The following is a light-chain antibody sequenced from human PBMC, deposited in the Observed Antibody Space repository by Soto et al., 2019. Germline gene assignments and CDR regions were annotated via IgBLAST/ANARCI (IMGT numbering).Light chain of an antibody. Sequence: QSALTQPASVSGSRGQSITISCTGNSSDVGGYNYVSWYQQHTGKAPKLMIYDVSNRPSGVSNRFSGSKSGNTASLTISGLQAEDEADYYCSSYTSSSTPGGVFGTGTKVTVL. CDR1: SSDVGGYNY. CDR2: DVS. CDR3: SSYTSSSTPGGV. V-gene: IGLV2-14*01. J-gene: IGLJ1*01.